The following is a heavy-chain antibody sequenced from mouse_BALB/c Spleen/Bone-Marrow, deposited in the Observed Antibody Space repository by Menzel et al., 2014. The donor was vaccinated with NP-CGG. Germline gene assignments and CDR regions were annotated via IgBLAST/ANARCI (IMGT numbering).Heavy chain of an antibody. CDR2: IDPANVNT. Sequence: VQLKQSGAELVKPGASVKLSCTASGFKIKNTYIHWVKQRPEQGLEWIGRIDPANVNTKYDPKFQGKATITADTSSNTAYLQLSSLTSEDTAVYYCATYYYGSSLFAYWGQGTLVTVSA. D-gene: IGHD1-1*01. V-gene: IGHV14-3*02. J-gene: IGHJ3*01. CDR1: GFKIKNTY. CDR3: ATYYYGSSLFAY.